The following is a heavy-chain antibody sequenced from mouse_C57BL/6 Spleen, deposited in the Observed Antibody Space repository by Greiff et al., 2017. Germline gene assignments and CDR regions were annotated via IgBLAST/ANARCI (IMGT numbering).Heavy chain of an antibody. Sequence: EVQLVESGGGLVQPGGSLKLSCAASGFTFSDYYMYWVRQTPEKRLEWVAYISNGGGSTYYPDTVKGRFTISRDNAKNTPYLQMSRLKSEDTAMYYCARGDYYGSSYWYFDVWGTGTTVTVSS. V-gene: IGHV5-12*01. CDR2: ISNGGGST. CDR1: GFTFSDYY. J-gene: IGHJ1*03. CDR3: ARGDYYGSSYWYFDV. D-gene: IGHD1-1*01.